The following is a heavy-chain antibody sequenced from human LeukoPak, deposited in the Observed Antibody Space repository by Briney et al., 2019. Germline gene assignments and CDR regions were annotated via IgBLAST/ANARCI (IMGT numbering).Heavy chain of an antibody. CDR1: GGSFSGYY. Sequence: SETLSLTCAVYGGSFSGYYWSWIRQPPGKGLEWLGEINHSGSTNYNPSLKSRVTISVDTSKNQFSLKLSSVTAADTAVYYCARDWGGIAARPFDYWGQGTLVTVSS. CDR2: INHSGST. D-gene: IGHD6-6*01. CDR3: ARDWGGIAARPFDY. J-gene: IGHJ4*02. V-gene: IGHV4-34*01.